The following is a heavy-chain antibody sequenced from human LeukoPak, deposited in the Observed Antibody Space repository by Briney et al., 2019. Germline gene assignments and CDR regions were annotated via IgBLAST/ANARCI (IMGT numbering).Heavy chain of an antibody. Sequence: ASVKVSCKASGYTFTSYDINWVRQATGQGLEWMGWMNPNSGNTGYAQKFRGRVTMTRNTSISTAYMELSSLRSEDAAVYYCARELTAADDAFDIWGQGTMVTVSS. CDR2: MNPNSGNT. V-gene: IGHV1-8*01. D-gene: IGHD6-13*01. J-gene: IGHJ3*02. CDR1: GYTFTSYD. CDR3: ARELTAADDAFDI.